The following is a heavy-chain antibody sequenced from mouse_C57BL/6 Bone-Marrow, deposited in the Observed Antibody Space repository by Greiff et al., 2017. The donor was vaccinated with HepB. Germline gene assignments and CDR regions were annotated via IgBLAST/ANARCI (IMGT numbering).Heavy chain of an antibody. CDR1: GFTFSSYG. Sequence: EVKVVESGGDLVKPGGSLKLSCAASGFTFSSYGMSWVRQTPDKRLEWVATISSGGSYTYYPDSVKGRFTISRDNAKNTLYLQMSSLKSEDTAMYYCARRGYYGYAMDYWGQGTSVTVSS. CDR3: ARRGYYGYAMDY. CDR2: ISSGGSYT. D-gene: IGHD1-1*01. J-gene: IGHJ4*01. V-gene: IGHV5-6*01.